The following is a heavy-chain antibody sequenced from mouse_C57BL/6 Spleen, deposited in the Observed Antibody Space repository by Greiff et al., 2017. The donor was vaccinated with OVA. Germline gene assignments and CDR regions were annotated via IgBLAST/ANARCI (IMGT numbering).Heavy chain of an antibody. J-gene: IGHJ4*01. CDR3: ALTVVATDYAMDY. CDR1: GYTFTDYN. V-gene: IGHV1-18*01. Sequence: VQLQQSGPELVKPGASVKIPCKASGYTFTDYNMDWVKQSHGKSLEWIGDINPNNGGTIYNQKFKGKATLTVDKSSSTAYMELRSLTSEDTAVYYCALTVVATDYAMDYWGQGTSVTVSS. CDR2: INPNNGGT. D-gene: IGHD1-1*01.